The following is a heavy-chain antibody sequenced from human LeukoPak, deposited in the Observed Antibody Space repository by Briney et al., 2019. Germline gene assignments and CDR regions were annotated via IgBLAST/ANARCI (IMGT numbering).Heavy chain of an antibody. Sequence: ASVKVSCKASGYTFTSYDINWVRQATGQGLEWMGWMNPNSGNTDYAQKFQGRVTITRNTSIHTAYMELSSLRSEDTAVYYCARGYDSSGYYYFDYWGQGTLVTVSS. CDR3: ARGYDSSGYYYFDY. J-gene: IGHJ4*02. D-gene: IGHD3-22*01. V-gene: IGHV1-8*03. CDR1: GYTFTSYD. CDR2: MNPNSGNT.